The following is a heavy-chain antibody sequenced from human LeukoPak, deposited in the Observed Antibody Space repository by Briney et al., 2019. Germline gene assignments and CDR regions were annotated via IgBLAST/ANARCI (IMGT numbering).Heavy chain of an antibody. V-gene: IGHV3-21*01. Sequence: PGRSLRLSCAASGFTFSSYAMHWVRQAPGKGLEWVSSISSSSSYIYYADSVKGRFTISRDNAKNSLYLQMNSLRAEDTAVYYCARDLGSSSFIGYWGQGTLVTVSS. CDR3: ARDLGSSSFIGY. D-gene: IGHD6-13*01. CDR1: GFTFSSYA. CDR2: ISSSSSYI. J-gene: IGHJ4*02.